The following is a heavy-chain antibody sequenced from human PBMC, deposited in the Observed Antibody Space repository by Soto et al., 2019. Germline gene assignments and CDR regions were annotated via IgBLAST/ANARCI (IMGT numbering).Heavy chain of an antibody. J-gene: IGHJ6*02. V-gene: IGHV1-18*01. CDR2: ISPYTGNT. CDR1: GYIFVNYG. CDR3: VMVDNYVTPTPQDV. D-gene: IGHD3-16*01. Sequence: QVQLVQSGDEVKKPGASVKVSCKASGYIFVNYGIAWVRQAPGQGLEWMGWISPYTGNTHSATKIQGRLTMTTDTSTSTAYMELGSLTSDDPAVYYCVMVDNYVTPTPQDVWGQGTTVTVSS.